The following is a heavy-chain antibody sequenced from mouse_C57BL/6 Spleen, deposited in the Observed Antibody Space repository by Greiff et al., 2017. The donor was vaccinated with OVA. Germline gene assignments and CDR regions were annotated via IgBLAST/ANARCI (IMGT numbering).Heavy chain of an antibody. D-gene: IGHD2-1*01. CDR2: ISDGGSYT. V-gene: IGHV5-4*01. CDR3: ARDRTYGNWGWYFDY. J-gene: IGHJ2*01. CDR1: GFTFSSYA. Sequence: EVQRVESGGGLVKPGGSLKLSCAASGFTFSSYAMSWVRQTPEKRLEWVATISDGGSYTYYPDNVKGRFTISRDNAKNNLYLQMSHLKSEDTAMYYCARDRTYGNWGWYFDYWGQGTTLTVSS.